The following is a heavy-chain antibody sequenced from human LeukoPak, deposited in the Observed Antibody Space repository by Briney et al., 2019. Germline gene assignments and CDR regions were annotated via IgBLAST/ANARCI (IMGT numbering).Heavy chain of an antibody. Sequence: GSLRLSCAASGFTFDDYTMHWVRQAPGKGLEWVSLITWDGGSTYYADSVKGQFTISRDNSKNSLYLQMNSLRTEDTALYYCAKGKNTGSYLSHVDYWGQGTLVTVSS. CDR3: AKGKNTGSYLSHVDY. CDR2: ITWDGGST. V-gene: IGHV3-43*01. D-gene: IGHD3-10*01. CDR1: GFTFDDYT. J-gene: IGHJ4*02.